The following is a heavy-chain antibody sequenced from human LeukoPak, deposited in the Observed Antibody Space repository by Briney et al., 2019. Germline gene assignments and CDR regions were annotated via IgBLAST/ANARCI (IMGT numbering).Heavy chain of an antibody. D-gene: IGHD4-17*01. V-gene: IGHV4-30-2*01. CDR2: IYHSGST. CDR1: GGSISSGSYY. Sequence: SQTLSLTCTVSGGSISSGSYYWSWIRQPPGKGLEWIGYIYHSGSTYYNPSLKSRVTISVDRSKNQFSLKLSSVTAADTAVYYCARDLRAFYGDYVGAFDIWGQGTMVTVSS. CDR3: ARDLRAFYGDYVGAFDI. J-gene: IGHJ3*02.